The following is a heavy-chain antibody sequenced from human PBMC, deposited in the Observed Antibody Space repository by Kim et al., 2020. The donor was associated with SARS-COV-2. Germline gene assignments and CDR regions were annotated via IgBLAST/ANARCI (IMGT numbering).Heavy chain of an antibody. J-gene: IGHJ6*02. CDR2: ISYDGSNK. D-gene: IGHD3-10*01. V-gene: IGHV3-30*18. Sequence: GGSLRLSCAASGFTFSSYGMHWVRQAPGKGLEWVAVISYDGSNKYYADSVKGRFTISRDNSKNTLYLQMNSLRAEDTAVYYCAKDQGYGSMVRGNFGMDVWGQGTTVTVSS. CDR3: AKDQGYGSMVRGNFGMDV. CDR1: GFTFSSYG.